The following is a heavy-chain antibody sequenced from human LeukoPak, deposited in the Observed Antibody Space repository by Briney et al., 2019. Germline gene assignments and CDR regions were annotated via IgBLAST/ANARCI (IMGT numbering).Heavy chain of an antibody. J-gene: IGHJ4*02. CDR3: ARGQNKCLGH. CDR2: INPSGGGT. D-gene: IGHD2/OR15-2a*01. V-gene: IGHV1-46*01. CDR1: GYTFTNYF. Sequence: GASVTVSCTASGYTFTNYFMHWVRQAPGQGLEWMGVINPSGGGTNYAQRFQGRVTMTRDTSTSTVHMELSSLRAEDTTVYYCARGQNKCLGHWGQGTLVTVSS.